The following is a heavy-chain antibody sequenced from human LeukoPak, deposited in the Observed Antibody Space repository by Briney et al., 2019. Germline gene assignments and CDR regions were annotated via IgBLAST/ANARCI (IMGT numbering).Heavy chain of an antibody. Sequence: GGSLRLSCAASGFTFSTYGMHWVRLAPGKGLDWVAFISYDGSDKYYADSVKGRFTISRDNSKNTLFLQMNSLRPEDTAVYYCAKDEPGSYSPSDYWGQGTLVTVSS. V-gene: IGHV3-30*18. CDR2: ISYDGSDK. J-gene: IGHJ4*02. D-gene: IGHD3-10*01. CDR1: GFTFSTYG. CDR3: AKDEPGSYSPSDY.